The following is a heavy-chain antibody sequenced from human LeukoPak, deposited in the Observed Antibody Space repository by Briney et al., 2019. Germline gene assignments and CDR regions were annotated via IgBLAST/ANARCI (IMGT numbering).Heavy chain of an antibody. Sequence: SETLSLTCTVSGGSISSYYWSRIRQPPGKGLEWIGYTYYSGSTNYNPSLKSRVTISVDTSKNQFSLKLSSVTAADTAVYYCARVKADAFDIWGQGTMVTVSS. J-gene: IGHJ3*02. CDR3: ARVKADAFDI. CDR1: GGSISSYY. V-gene: IGHV4-59*01. CDR2: TYYSGST.